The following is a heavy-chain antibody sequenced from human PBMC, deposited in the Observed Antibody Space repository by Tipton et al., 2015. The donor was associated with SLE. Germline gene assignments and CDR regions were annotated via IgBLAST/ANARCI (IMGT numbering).Heavy chain of an antibody. CDR1: GGSINSSYYY. CDR3: ARVGRVDRAFDI. V-gene: IGHV4-39*01. Sequence: TLSLTCTVSGGSINSSYYYWGWIRQPPGKGLECIGSIYYSGSTYYNPSLKSRVTISVDTSKNQFSLKLSSVTAADTAVYYCARVGRVDRAFDIWGQGTMVTVSS. D-gene: IGHD1-26*01. CDR2: IYYSGST. J-gene: IGHJ3*02.